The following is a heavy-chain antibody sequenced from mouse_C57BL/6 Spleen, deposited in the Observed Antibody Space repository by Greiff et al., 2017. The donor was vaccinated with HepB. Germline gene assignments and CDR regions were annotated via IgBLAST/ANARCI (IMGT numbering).Heavy chain of an antibody. V-gene: IGHV1-9*01. CDR1: GYTFTGYW. CDR2: ILPGSGST. D-gene: IGHD2-3*01. J-gene: IGHJ2*01. CDR3: ARRGDDGYYVGFDC. Sequence: QVQLQQSGAELMKPGASVKLSCKATGYTFTGYWIEWVKQRPGHGLEWIGEILPGSGSTNYNEKFKGKATFTADTSSNTAYMQHSSLTPEDSAIYYCARRGDDGYYVGFDCRGKGTTLTVAS.